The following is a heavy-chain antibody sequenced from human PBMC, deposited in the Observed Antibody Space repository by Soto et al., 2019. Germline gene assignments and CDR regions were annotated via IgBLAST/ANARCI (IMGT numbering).Heavy chain of an antibody. Sequence: SETLSLTCTVSGSSITSRNYFWGWIRQPPGKGLQWIGTIDYRGRTYFNPSLESRVTLSVDTSNNQFSLKLTSVTAADTAVYYCARHRAYNYWNESPTPYYFDYWVQGTPVTVSS. CDR2: IDYRGRT. CDR3: ARHRAYNYWNESPTPYYFDY. D-gene: IGHD1-1*01. V-gene: IGHV4-39*01. J-gene: IGHJ4*02. CDR1: GSSITSRNYF.